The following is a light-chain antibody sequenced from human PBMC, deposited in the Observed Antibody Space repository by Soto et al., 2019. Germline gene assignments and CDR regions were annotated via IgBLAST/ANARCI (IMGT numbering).Light chain of an antibody. V-gene: IGKV1-27*01. CDR2: AAS. CDR3: QQYYSTPT. J-gene: IGKJ1*01. Sequence: DIQMTQSPSSLSASVGDRVTITCRASQGISNYLAWYQQKPGKVPKLLIYAASTLQSGVPSRFSGSGSGTDFTLTISSLQPEDVAVYYCQQYYSTPTFGQGTKVDIK. CDR1: QGISNY.